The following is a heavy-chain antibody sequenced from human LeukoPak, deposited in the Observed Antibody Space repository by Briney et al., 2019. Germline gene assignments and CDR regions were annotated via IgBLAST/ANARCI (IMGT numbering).Heavy chain of an antibody. CDR1: GYTFTSYA. J-gene: IGHJ6*02. CDR2: INTNTGNP. V-gene: IGHV7-4-1*02. CDR3: MTFGGHLGGGYYYGMDV. D-gene: IGHD3-16*01. Sequence: ASVKVSCKASGYTFTSYAMNWARQAPGQGLEWMGWINTNTGNPTYAQGFTGRFVFSLDTSVSTAYLQISSLKAEDTAVYYCMTFGGHLGGGYYYGMDVWGQGTTVTVSS.